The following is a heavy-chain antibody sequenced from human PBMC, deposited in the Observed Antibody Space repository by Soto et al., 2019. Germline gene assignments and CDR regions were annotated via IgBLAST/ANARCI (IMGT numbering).Heavy chain of an antibody. CDR1: GGSISSYY. CDR2: IDTSGTT. V-gene: IGHV4-4*07. CDR3: ARGPRGYVYYHGMDV. Sequence: LSLTCTVSGGSISSYYVSWIRQSAGKGLEWIGRIDTSGTTNYNPSLKSRVTMSVDASKSQFSLNLSSVTAADTAVYYCARGPRGYVYYHGMDVWGQGTTVTV. D-gene: IGHD3-16*01. J-gene: IGHJ6*02.